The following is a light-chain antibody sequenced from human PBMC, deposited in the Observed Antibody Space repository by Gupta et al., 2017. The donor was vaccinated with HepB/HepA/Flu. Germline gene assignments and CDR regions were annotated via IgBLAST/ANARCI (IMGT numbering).Light chain of an antibody. CDR3: QQYDNLPLT. J-gene: IGKJ4*01. CDR1: QDISNY. V-gene: IGKV1-33*01. CDR2: DAS. Sequence: DIQMPQSPSSLSASVGDRATITCQASQDISNYLDWYQQKPGKAPKLLIYDASNWETGVPARFSGSGSGTDFTFTISSLEPEDIATYYCQQYDNLPLTFGGGTKVEIK.